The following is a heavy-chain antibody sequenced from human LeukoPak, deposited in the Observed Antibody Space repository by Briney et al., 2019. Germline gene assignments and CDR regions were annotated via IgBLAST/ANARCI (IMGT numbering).Heavy chain of an antibody. V-gene: IGHV1-2*02. CDR3: ARVLKGWSRKISGYGPLDY. Sequence: ASVKVSCKASGYTFTGYYMHWVRQAPGQGLEWMGWINPNSGGTNYAQRFQGRVTMTRDTSISTAYMELSRLRSDDTAVYYCARVLKGWSRKISGYGPLDYWGQGTLVTVSS. D-gene: IGHD5-12*01. CDR1: GYTFTGYY. J-gene: IGHJ4*02. CDR2: INPNSGGT.